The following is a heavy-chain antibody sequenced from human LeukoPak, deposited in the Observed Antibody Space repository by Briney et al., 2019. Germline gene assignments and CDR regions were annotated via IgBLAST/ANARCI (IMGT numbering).Heavy chain of an antibody. J-gene: IGHJ4*02. Sequence: GGSLRLSCAASGFTFSSYAMSWVRQAPGKGLEWVSAISGSGGRTYYADSVKGRFTISRDNSKNTLYLQMNSLRAEDTAVYYCASNGDGSNSPLNYWGQGTLVTVSS. V-gene: IGHV3-23*01. CDR2: ISGSGGRT. D-gene: IGHD5-24*01. CDR3: ASNGDGSNSPLNY. CDR1: GFTFSSYA.